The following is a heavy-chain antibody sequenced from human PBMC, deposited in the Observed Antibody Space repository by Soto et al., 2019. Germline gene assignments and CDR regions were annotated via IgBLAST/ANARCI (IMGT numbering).Heavy chain of an antibody. V-gene: IGHV4-34*01. D-gene: IGHD2-2*01. J-gene: IGHJ4*02. CDR1: GGSFSGYY. CDR3: ARGRDIVVVPAALSSFDY. Sequence: SETLSLTCAVYGGSFSGYYWSWIRQTPGKGLEWIGEINHSGSTNYNPSLKSRVTISVDTSKNQFSLKLSSVTAADTAVYYCARGRDIVVVPAALSSFDYWGQGTLVTVSS. CDR2: INHSGST.